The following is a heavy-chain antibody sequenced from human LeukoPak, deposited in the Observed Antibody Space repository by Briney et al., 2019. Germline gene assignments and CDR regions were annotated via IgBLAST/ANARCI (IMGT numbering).Heavy chain of an antibody. CDR3: ARESAAARPGDY. J-gene: IGHJ4*02. CDR2: INPSGGST. V-gene: IGHV1-46*01. CDR1: GYTFTGYY. Sequence: ASVKVPCKASGYTFTGYYMHWVRQAPGQGLEWMGWINPSGGSTSYAQKFQGRVTMTRDMSTSTVYMELSSLRSEDTAVYYCARESAAARPGDYWGQGTLVTVSS. D-gene: IGHD6-6*01.